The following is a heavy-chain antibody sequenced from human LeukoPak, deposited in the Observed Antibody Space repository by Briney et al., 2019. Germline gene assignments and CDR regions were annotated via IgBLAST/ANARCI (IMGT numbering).Heavy chain of an antibody. Sequence: SETLSLTCTVSGSSITRTYYWAWFRQPPGKGLEWIATVFQLQTVRTFYNPSLESRVTMSLDTSQNQFSLNLTSVTAADTALYFCARVLHAPKFIDSWGQGTLVTVSS. CDR1: GSSITRTYY. J-gene: IGHJ4*02. CDR3: ARVLHAPKFIDS. V-gene: IGHV4-38-2*02. CDR2: VFQLQTVRT. D-gene: IGHD2-8*01.